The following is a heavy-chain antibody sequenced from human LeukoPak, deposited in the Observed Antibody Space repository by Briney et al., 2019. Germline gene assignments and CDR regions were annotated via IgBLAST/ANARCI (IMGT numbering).Heavy chain of an antibody. D-gene: IGHD3-16*01. CDR3: ARGHYGLTP. V-gene: IGHV3-11*01. Sequence: GGSLRLSCAASGSTFSDWYMSWIRQAPGKGLEWVSYISKSGDAIYYADSVEGRFTISRDNAQRSVFLHMNSLRVEDTAMYYCARGHYGLTPWGQGTLVTVSS. CDR2: ISKSGDAI. J-gene: IGHJ5*02. CDR1: GSTFSDWY.